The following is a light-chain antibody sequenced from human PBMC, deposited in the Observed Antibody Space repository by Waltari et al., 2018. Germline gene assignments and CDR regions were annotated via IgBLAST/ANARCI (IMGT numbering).Light chain of an antibody. CDR3: QQYNDWPGLT. V-gene: IGKV3-15*01. Sequence: EIVMPQSPATLSVSPGERVTLSCSASQYVSGKLAWYQQKPGLAPRLLIPGASTRATGVPARFSGSGSGTEFTLTISSLQSEDFAVYYCQQYNDWPGLTFGGGTRVEIK. J-gene: IGKJ4*01. CDR2: GAS. CDR1: QYVSGK.